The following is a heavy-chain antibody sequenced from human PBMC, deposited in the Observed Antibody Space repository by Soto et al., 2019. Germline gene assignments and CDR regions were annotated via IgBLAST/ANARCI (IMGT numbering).Heavy chain of an antibody. D-gene: IGHD5-12*01. CDR1: GFTFSSYA. J-gene: IGHJ3*02. CDR2: ISGSGGST. Sequence: EVQLLESGGGLVQPGGSLRLSCAASGFTFSSYAMSWVRQAPGKGLEWVSAISGSGGSTYYADSVKGRFTISRDNSKNTLYLQMNSLRAEDTAVYYCARGLSDHIVAMITLGWSAFDIWGQGTMVTVSS. CDR3: ARGLSDHIVAMITLGWSAFDI. V-gene: IGHV3-23*01.